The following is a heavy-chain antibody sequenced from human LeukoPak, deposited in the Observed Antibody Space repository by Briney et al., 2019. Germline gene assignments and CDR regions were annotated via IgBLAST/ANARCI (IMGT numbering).Heavy chain of an antibody. D-gene: IGHD5-18*01. CDR1: GYTFTSYD. Sequence: ASVKVSCKASGYTFTSYDINWVRQATGQGLEWMGWMNPNSGNTGYAQKFQGRVTMTRNTSISTAYMELCSLRSEDTAVYYCARGSVDTATEFDYWGQGTLVTVSS. CDR2: MNPNSGNT. J-gene: IGHJ4*02. CDR3: ARGSVDTATEFDY. V-gene: IGHV1-8*01.